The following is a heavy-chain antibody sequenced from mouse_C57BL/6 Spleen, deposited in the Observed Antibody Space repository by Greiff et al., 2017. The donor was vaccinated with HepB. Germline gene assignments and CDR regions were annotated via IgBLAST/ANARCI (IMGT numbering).Heavy chain of an antibody. Sequence: VQLQQSGPELVKPGASVKIPCKASGYTFTDYNMDWVKQSHGKSLEWIGDINPNNGGTIYNQKFKGKATLTVDKSSSTAYMELRSLTSEDTAVYYCARAYSNSYWYFDVWGTGTTVTVSS. J-gene: IGHJ1*03. CDR1: GYTFTDYN. V-gene: IGHV1-18*01. D-gene: IGHD2-5*01. CDR2: INPNNGGT. CDR3: ARAYSNSYWYFDV.